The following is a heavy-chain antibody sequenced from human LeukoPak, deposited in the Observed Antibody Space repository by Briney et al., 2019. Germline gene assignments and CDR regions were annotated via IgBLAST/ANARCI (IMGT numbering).Heavy chain of an antibody. Sequence: GGSLRLSCSTSGFTFGDYAVSWSRQAPGKGLEWVGLITSKAYGETKEYAASVRGRFTVSRDDSKSIAYLQMNSLRTEDTAVYYCSQGRSGASAYWGRGTLVTVSS. CDR1: GFTFGDYA. V-gene: IGHV3-49*03. J-gene: IGHJ4*02. D-gene: IGHD3-10*01. CDR3: SQGRSGASAY. CDR2: ITSKAYGETK.